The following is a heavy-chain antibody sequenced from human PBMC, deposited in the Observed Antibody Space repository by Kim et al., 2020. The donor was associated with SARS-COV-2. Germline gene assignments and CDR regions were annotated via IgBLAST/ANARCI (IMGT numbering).Heavy chain of an antibody. V-gene: IGHV3-7*01. CDR3: ARVGITMVRGGSFDY. CDR2: IKQDGSEK. D-gene: IGHD3-10*01. J-gene: IGHJ4*02. CDR1: GFTFSSYW. Sequence: GGSLRLSCAASGFTFSSYWMSWVRQAPGKGLEWVANIKQDGSEKYYVDSVKGRFTISRDNAKNSLYLQMNSLRAEDTAVYYCARVGITMVRGGSFDYWGQGTLVTVSS.